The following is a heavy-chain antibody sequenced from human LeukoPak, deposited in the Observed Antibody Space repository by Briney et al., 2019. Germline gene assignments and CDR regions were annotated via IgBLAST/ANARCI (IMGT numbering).Heavy chain of an antibody. J-gene: IGHJ4*02. CDR3: ARFTQYSGYADQ. V-gene: IGHV4-59*01. CDR1: GASISSYY. Sequence: SETLSLTCTVSGASISSYYWSWIRQPPGKGLEWIGYIYYSGSTYYNPSLRSRVTISVDTSKNQFSLKLTSVTAADTAVYYCARFTQYSGYADQWGQGTLVTVSS. CDR2: IYYSGST. D-gene: IGHD5-12*01.